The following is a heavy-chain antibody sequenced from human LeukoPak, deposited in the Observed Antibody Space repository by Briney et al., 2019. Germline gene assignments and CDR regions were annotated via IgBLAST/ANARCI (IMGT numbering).Heavy chain of an antibody. CDR3: ARVEYYDSSGYYSLGY. D-gene: IGHD3-22*01. V-gene: IGHV3-30-3*01. CDR1: GFTFSSYA. J-gene: IGHJ4*02. Sequence: PGGSLRLSCAASGFTFSSYAMHWVRQAPGKGLEWVAVISYDGSNKYYADSVKGRFTISRDNSKNTLYLQMNSLRAEDTAVYYCARVEYYDSSGYYSLGYWGQGTLVTVSS. CDR2: ISYDGSNK.